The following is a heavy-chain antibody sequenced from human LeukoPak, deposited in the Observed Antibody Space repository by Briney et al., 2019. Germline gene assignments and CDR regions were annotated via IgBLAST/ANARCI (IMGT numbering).Heavy chain of an antibody. D-gene: IGHD2-2*01. V-gene: IGHV3-7*01. CDR2: IKQDGSEK. Sequence: GGSLRLSCAASGFTFSSYWMSWVRQAPGKGLEWVADIKQDGSEKYYVDSVKGRFTISRDNAKNSLYLQMNSLRAEDTAVYYCARTFDIVVVPAASSPNWFDPWGQGTLVTVSS. CDR1: GFTFSSYW. J-gene: IGHJ5*02. CDR3: ARTFDIVVVPAASSPNWFDP.